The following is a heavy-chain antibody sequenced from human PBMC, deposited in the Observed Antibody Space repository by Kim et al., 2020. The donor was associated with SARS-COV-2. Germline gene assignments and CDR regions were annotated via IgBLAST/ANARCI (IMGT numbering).Heavy chain of an antibody. V-gene: IGHV3-30*18. CDR1: GFTFSSYG. Sequence: GGSLRLSCAASGFTFSSYGMHWVRQAPGKGLEWVAVISYDGSNKYYADSVKGRFTISRDNSKNTLYLQMNSLRAEDTAVYYCAKDPRGCTSCYYYYGMDVWGQGTTVTVSS. J-gene: IGHJ6*02. CDR3: AKDPRGCTSCYYYYGMDV. D-gene: IGHD2-2*01. CDR2: ISYDGSNK.